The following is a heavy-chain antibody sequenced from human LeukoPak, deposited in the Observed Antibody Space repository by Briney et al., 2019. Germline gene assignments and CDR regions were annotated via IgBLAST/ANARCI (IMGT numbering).Heavy chain of an antibody. Sequence: SETLSLTCTVSGGSVSSSSYHWGWIRLPPGKGLEWIGNLYYSGSTYYNPSLKSRVTISVDRSKNQFSLKLNSVTAADTAVYYCARRHDGEFDYWGQGTLVTVSS. CDR2: LYYSGST. CDR3: ARRHDGEFDY. CDR1: GGSVSSSSYH. V-gene: IGHV4-39*01. D-gene: IGHD3-10*01. J-gene: IGHJ4*02.